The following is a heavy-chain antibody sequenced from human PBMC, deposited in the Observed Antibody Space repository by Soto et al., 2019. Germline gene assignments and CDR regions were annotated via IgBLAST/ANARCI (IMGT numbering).Heavy chain of an antibody. CDR1: GFAFSNYA. D-gene: IGHD1-26*01. CDR3: ARDALGSIDY. J-gene: IGHJ4*02. V-gene: IGHV3-30-3*01. CDR2: ISSDGNIK. Sequence: QVQLVESGGGVVQPGRSLRLSCAASGFAFSNYAIHWVRLAPGKGLECVTLISSDGNIKDYTDSVKGRFTISSDNSMKTVYLQMNSLRAEDTAVYYCARDALGSIDYWGQGTLVTVSS.